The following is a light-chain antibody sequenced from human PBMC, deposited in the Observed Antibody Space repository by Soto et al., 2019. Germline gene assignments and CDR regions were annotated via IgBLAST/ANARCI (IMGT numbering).Light chain of an antibody. CDR3: QSYDSSNRV. J-gene: IGLJ3*02. CDR1: SGSIASNY. CDR2: EDN. Sequence: NFMLTQPHSVSESPGKTATISCTGSSGSIASNYVQWYQQRPGSAPTTVIYEDNQRPSGVPDRFSGSIDSSSNSASLTISGLKTEDEADYYCQSYDSSNRVFGGGTKLTVL. V-gene: IGLV6-57*02.